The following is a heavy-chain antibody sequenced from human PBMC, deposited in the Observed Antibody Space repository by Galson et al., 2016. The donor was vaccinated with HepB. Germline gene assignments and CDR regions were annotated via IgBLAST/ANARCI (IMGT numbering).Heavy chain of an antibody. CDR1: GGSIGSTNW. D-gene: IGHD7-27*01. CDR3: ARDESTNWSTYGLDV. CDR2: INHSGTT. J-gene: IGHJ6*02. Sequence: SETLSLTCTVSGGSIGSTNWWTWVRQPPGKGLEWIGDINHSGTTNYNPSLKSRVTISVDTSRNQFSLRLSSVTAADTAVYFCARDESTNWSTYGLDVWGQGATVTVSS. V-gene: IGHV4-4*02.